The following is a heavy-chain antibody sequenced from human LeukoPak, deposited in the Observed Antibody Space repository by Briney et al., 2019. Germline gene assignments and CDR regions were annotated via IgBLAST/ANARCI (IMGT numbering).Heavy chain of an antibody. Sequence: ASVKVSCKASGYTFTSYGISWVRQAPGQGLEWMGWISAYNGNTNYAQKLQGRVTMTTDTSTSTAYIELRSLRSDDTAVYYCARDSERASSGWYMAWIQEDWGQGTLVTVSS. CDR3: ARDSERASSGWYMAWIQED. CDR2: ISAYNGNT. J-gene: IGHJ4*02. V-gene: IGHV1-18*01. CDR1: GYTFTSYG. D-gene: IGHD6-19*01.